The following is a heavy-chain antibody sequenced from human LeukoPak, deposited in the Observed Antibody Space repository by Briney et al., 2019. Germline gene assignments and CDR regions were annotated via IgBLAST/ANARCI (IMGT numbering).Heavy chain of an antibody. D-gene: IGHD2-15*01. CDR2: IYYSGNT. J-gene: IGHJ6*02. CDR1: GGSISSSSYY. CDR3: ARGIVVVVAATPYYYGMDV. V-gene: IGHV4-39*07. Sequence: SETLSLTCTVSGGSISSSSYYWGWIRQPPGKGLEWIGTIYYSGNTYYNPSLKSRVTISVDTSKNQFSLKLTSVTAADTAVYYCARGIVVVVAATPYYYGMDVWGQGTTVTVSS.